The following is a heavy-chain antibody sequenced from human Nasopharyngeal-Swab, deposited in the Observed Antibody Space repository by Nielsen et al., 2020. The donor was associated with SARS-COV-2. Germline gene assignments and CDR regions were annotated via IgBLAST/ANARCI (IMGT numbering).Heavy chain of an antibody. Sequence: GESLKISCAASGFTFSSYDMHWVRQATGKGLEWVSAIGTAGDTYYPGSVKGRFTISRENAKNSLYLQMNSLRAGDTAVYYCARSRTAMTSPYYYYGMDVRGQGTTVTVSS. CDR2: IGTAGDT. D-gene: IGHD5-18*01. J-gene: IGHJ6*02. CDR3: ARSRTAMTSPYYYYGMDV. CDR1: GFTFSSYD. V-gene: IGHV3-13*01.